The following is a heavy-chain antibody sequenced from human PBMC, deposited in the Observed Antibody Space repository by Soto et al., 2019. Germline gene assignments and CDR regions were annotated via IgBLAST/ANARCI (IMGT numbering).Heavy chain of an antibody. V-gene: IGHV1-46*01. J-gene: IGHJ6*02. CDR3: ARGNPFNYAGFDV. CDR2: IHPSGDT. CDR1: GYKFTTYF. Sequence: ASVKVSCKASGYKFTTYFIHWVRQAPGQGLEWMGMIHPSGDTGYAQRFRGKFNMTWDTSLSTAYMEVGSLTSHDTAIYYCARGNPFNYAGFDVWGQGTTVTVSS. D-gene: IGHD3-16*01.